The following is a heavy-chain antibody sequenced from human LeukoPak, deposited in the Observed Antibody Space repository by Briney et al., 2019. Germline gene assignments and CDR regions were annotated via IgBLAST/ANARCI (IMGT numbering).Heavy chain of an antibody. V-gene: IGHV1-46*01. CDR2: INPSGGSR. CDR3: ARDHNADSIGYPYVYYFDY. J-gene: IGHJ4*02. Sequence: ASVKVSCKASGYTFTSYYMHWVRQAPGQGLEWMGIINPSGGSRSYAQKFQGRVTMTRDTSTSTVYMELSSLRSEDTAVYYCARDHNADSIGYPYVYYFDYWGQGTLVTVSS. CDR1: GYTFTSYY. D-gene: IGHD3-22*01.